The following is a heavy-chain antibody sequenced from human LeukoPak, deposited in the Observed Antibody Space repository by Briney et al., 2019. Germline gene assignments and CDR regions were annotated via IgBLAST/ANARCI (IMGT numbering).Heavy chain of an antibody. Sequence: PGRSLRLSCAASGFTFDDYAMHWVRQAPGKGLEWVSGISWNSGSIGYADSVKGRFTISRDNAKNSLYLQMNSLRAEDTALYYCAKDMYSSGWGAFDIWGQGTMVTVSS. CDR1: GFTFDDYA. J-gene: IGHJ3*02. CDR3: AKDMYSSGWGAFDI. CDR2: ISWNSGSI. V-gene: IGHV3-9*01. D-gene: IGHD6-19*01.